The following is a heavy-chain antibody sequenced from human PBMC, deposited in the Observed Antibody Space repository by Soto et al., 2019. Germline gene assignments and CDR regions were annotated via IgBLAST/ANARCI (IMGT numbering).Heavy chain of an antibody. V-gene: IGHV7-4-1*01. CDR2: INTNTGNP. D-gene: IGHD6-6*01. CDR3: ARDRLRLGIAARSAWFDP. Sequence: GASVKVSCKASGYIFTSYAMNWVRQAPGQGLEWMGWINTNTGNPTYAQGFTGRFVFSLDTSVSTAYLQICSLKAEDTAVYYCARDRLRLGIAARSAWFDPWGQGTLVTVSS. CDR1: GYIFTSYA. J-gene: IGHJ5*02.